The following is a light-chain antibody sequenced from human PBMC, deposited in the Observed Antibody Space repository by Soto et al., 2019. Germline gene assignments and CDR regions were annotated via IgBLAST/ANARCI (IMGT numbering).Light chain of an antibody. CDR3: PKYNNAPWT. V-gene: IGKV1-27*01. CDR1: QGISNY. CDR2: TAS. Sequence: DIQMTQSPSSLSASVGDRVTITCRASQGISNYLAWYQQKPGKVPKLLIYTASTLQSGVPSRFSGSGSGTDFTLTISSLQPGDVATYDCPKYNNAPWTFGQGTKVEIK. J-gene: IGKJ1*01.